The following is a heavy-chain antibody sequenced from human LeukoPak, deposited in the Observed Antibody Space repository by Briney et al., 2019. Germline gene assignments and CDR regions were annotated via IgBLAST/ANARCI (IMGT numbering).Heavy chain of an antibody. D-gene: IGHD3-3*01. CDR2: INWDGGRT. Sequence: GGSLRLSCAASGFTFDDYDMSWVRQGPGKGLEWVSGINWDGGRTVYVDSVKGRFTISRDNTKNSLYLQMNSLRAEDTALYFCARGEIYDFWSGLYDCWGQGTLVTVSS. J-gene: IGHJ4*02. CDR1: GFTFDDYD. V-gene: IGHV3-20*04. CDR3: ARGEIYDFWSGLYDC.